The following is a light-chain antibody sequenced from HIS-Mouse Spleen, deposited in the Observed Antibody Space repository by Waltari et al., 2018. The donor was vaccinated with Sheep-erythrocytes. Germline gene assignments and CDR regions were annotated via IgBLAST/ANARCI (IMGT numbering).Light chain of an antibody. J-gene: IGKJ4*01. CDR1: HGISSA. V-gene: IGKV1-13*02. CDR2: DAS. CDR3: QQFNSYPLT. Sequence: RVTITCRASHGISSALAWYQQKTGKAPKLLIYDASSLESGVPSRFSGSGSGTDFTLTISSLQPEDFATYYCQQFNSYPLTFGGGTKVEIK.